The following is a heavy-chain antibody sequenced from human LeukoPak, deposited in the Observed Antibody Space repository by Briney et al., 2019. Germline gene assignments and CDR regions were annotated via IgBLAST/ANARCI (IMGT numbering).Heavy chain of an antibody. CDR2: ISGSGGST. V-gene: IGHV3-23*01. J-gene: IGHJ4*02. Sequence: ASVKVSCKASGGTFSSYAMSWVRQAPGKGLEWVSAISGSGGSTYYADSVKGRFTISRDNSKNTLYLQMSSLRAEDTAVYYCAKGPIVVVTLYFDYWGQGTLVTVSS. CDR3: AKGPIVVVTLYFDY. D-gene: IGHD3-22*01. CDR1: GGTFSSYA.